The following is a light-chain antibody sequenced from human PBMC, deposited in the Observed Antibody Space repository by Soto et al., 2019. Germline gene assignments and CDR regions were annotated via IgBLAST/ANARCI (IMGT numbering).Light chain of an antibody. CDR1: QSVSSSY. J-gene: IGKJ2*01. CDR3: QQYGSPYT. V-gene: IGKV3-20*01. Sequence: EIVLTQSPGTLSLSPGERATLSCRASQSVSSSYLAWYQQKPGQAPRLLIYGASSRATGIPDRFSGSGSGTDFTLTISRLEPEDFAVYYCQQYGSPYTIGQGTKLEIK. CDR2: GAS.